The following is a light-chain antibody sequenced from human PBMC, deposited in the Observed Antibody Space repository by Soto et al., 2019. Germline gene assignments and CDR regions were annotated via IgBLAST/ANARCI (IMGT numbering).Light chain of an antibody. CDR3: SSYTSSSRV. Sequence: QSVLTQPASVSGSPGQSITISCTGTSSDVGGYNYVSWYQQHPGKAPKLMIYEVGNRPSGVSNRFSGSKSGNTASLTISGLQAEDEADYYCSSYTSSSRVFGTGTKVTVL. CDR1: SSDVGGYNY. J-gene: IGLJ1*01. CDR2: EVG. V-gene: IGLV2-14*01.